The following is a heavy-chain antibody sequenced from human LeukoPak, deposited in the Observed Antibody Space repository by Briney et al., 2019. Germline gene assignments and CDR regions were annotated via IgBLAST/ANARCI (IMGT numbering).Heavy chain of an antibody. CDR2: INHSGST. V-gene: IGHV4-34*01. Sequence: DPSETLSLTCAVYGGSFSGYYWSWIRQPPGKGLEWIGEINHSGSTNYNPSLKNRVTISVDTSKNQFSLKLSSVTAADTAVYYCARGRAGHSYGYHYYYGMDVWGQGTTVTVSS. J-gene: IGHJ6*02. D-gene: IGHD5-18*01. CDR1: GGSFSGYY. CDR3: ARGRAGHSYGYHYYYGMDV.